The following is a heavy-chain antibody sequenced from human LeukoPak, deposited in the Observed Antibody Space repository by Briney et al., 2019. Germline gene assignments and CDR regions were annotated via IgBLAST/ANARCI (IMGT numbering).Heavy chain of an antibody. J-gene: IGHJ4*02. CDR1: GGTFSSYA. Sequence: SVKVSCKASGGTFSSYAISWVRQAPGQGLEWMGRIIPIFGTANYAQKFQGRATITTDESTSTAYMELSSLRSEDTAVYYCAARVVPAAIPFDYWGQGTLVTVSS. V-gene: IGHV1-69*05. CDR2: IIPIFGTA. D-gene: IGHD2-2*02. CDR3: AARVVPAAIPFDY.